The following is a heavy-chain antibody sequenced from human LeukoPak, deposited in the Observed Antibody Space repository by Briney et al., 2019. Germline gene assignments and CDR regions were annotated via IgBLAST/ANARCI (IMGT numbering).Heavy chain of an antibody. D-gene: IGHD6-19*01. V-gene: IGHV3-30*02. CDR2: IRNDGSNK. CDR3: ATSSRSGWFPHDAFDI. J-gene: IGHJ3*02. CDR1: GFTFSSNG. Sequence: GGSLRLSCVASGFTFSSNGMHWVRQAPGKGLEWVAFIRNDGSNKYYVDSVKGRFTISRDNAKNSLYLQMNSLRAEDTAVYYCATSSRSGWFPHDAFDIWGQGTMVTVSS.